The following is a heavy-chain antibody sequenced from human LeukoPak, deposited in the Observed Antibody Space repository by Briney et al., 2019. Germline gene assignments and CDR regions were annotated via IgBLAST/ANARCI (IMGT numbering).Heavy chain of an antibody. CDR2: ISGSGGST. CDR1: GFTFSSYA. CDR3: TRDRAYDSDY. D-gene: IGHD5-12*01. Sequence: GGSLRLSCAASGFTFSSYAMSWVRQAPGKGLEWVSAISGSGGSTYYADSVQGRFTISRDNAKSTLYLQMNSLRAEDTAAYYCTRDRAYDSDYWGQGTLVTVSS. V-gene: IGHV3-23*01. J-gene: IGHJ4*02.